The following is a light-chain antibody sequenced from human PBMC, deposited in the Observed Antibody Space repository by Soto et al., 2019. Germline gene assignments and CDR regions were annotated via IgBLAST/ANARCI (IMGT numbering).Light chain of an antibody. J-gene: IGLJ2*01. CDR1: SSDVGSYNL. V-gene: IGLV2-23*02. CDR2: EVS. CDR3: CSHAGSSTLV. Sequence: QSVLTQPASVSGSPGQSITISCTGTSSDVGSYNLVSWYQQHPGKAPKFMIYEVSKRPSGVSNRFSGSKSGNTASLTISGLQAEDEADYYCCSHAGSSTLVFGGGTKVTVL.